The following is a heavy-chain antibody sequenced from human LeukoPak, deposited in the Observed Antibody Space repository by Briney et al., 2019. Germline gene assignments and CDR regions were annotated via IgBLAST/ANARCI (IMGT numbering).Heavy chain of an antibody. J-gene: IGHJ5*02. CDR1: GYTFTSYD. D-gene: IGHD2-2*01. Sequence: ASVKVSCKPSGYTFTSYDINWLRPATGQALEWMGWMNPNSRNTGYAQKFQGRVTRKSNNYISTAYMELSSVRSEDTAVYYCAIASNSYCSSTSCYRGNWFEPWGQGTLVTVST. V-gene: IGHV1-8*01. CDR3: AIASNSYCSSTSCYRGNWFEP. CDR2: MNPNSRNT.